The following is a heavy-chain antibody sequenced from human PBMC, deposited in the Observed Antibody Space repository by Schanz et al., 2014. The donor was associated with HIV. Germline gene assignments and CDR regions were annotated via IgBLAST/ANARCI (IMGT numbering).Heavy chain of an antibody. Sequence: QVPLVQSGAEVKKPGSSVKVSCKTSGDSFTSDAINWVRQAPGQGLEWMGGLIPIFGTPIYAQKFQGRVTITADESTATAYMEFRSLRSEDTAVYYCARLVEDDYGDYGLNWFDPWGQGTLVTVSS. J-gene: IGHJ5*02. CDR2: LIPIFGTP. V-gene: IGHV1-69*01. CDR3: ARLVEDDYGDYGLNWFDP. CDR1: GDSFTSDA. D-gene: IGHD4-17*01.